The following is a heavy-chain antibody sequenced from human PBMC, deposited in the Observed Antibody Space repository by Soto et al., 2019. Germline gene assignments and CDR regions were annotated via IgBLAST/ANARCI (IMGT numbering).Heavy chain of an antibody. CDR3: AKVSGYYYDRGGFYYGAFDI. CDR1: GFSFSSFA. CDR2: FSNSGGTT. D-gene: IGHD3-22*01. V-gene: IGHV3-23*01. J-gene: IGHJ3*02. Sequence: PGGSLRLSCVASGFSFSSFAMTWVRQAPGKGLEWVSTFSNSGGTTYYPDSVKGRVTVSRDNSKKTLFLQMNSLRAEDTAVYYCAKVSGYYYDRGGFYYGAFDIWGQGTVVTVSS.